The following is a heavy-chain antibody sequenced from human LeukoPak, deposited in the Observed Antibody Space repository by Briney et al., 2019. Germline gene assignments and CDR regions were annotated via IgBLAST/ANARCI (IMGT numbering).Heavy chain of an antibody. D-gene: IGHD1-26*01. CDR2: ISSSSSTI. Sequence: GGSLRLSCAASGFTFSSYSMNWVRQAPGKGLEWVSYISSSSSTIYYADSVKGRFTISRDNAKNSLYLQMNSLRAEDTAVYYCARDLGSGSYDAFDIWGQGTMVTASS. CDR3: ARDLGSGSYDAFDI. V-gene: IGHV3-48*04. CDR1: GFTFSSYS. J-gene: IGHJ3*02.